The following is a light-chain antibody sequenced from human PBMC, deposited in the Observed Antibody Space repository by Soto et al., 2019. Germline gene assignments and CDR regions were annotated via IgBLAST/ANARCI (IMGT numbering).Light chain of an antibody. Sequence: QSVLTQPASVSGSPGQAITISRTGTSSDVGGYNYVSWYQQHPGKAPKFMIYDVSNRPSGVSNRFSGSKSGNTASLTISGLQAEDEADYYCCSYTTSNTRQIVFGTGTKATV. CDR1: SSDVGGYNY. CDR2: DVS. J-gene: IGLJ1*01. CDR3: CSYTTSNTRQIV. V-gene: IGLV2-14*01.